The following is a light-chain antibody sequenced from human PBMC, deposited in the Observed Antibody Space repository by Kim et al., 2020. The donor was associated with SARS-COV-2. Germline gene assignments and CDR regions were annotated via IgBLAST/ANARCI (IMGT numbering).Light chain of an antibody. Sequence: SPGQSAIISPTGTSGDGSWFQRHPGRAPILLSYVVSKRPTGVPDRFSGSMSGNTASLSVSGLQAENVAVYYCGSYAGNNNWIFGGGTRLTVL. CDR2: VVS. J-gene: IGLJ2*01. V-gene: IGLV2-8*01. CDR1: SGD. CDR3: GSYAGNNNWI.